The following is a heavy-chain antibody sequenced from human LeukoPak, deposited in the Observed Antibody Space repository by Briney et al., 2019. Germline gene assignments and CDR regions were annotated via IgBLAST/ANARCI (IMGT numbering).Heavy chain of an antibody. V-gene: IGHV1-18*01. D-gene: IGHD3-9*01. CDR3: ARLYYDILTGYPPLVWFDP. CDR1: GYTFTSYG. J-gene: IGHJ5*02. Sequence: ASVKVSFKASGYTFTSYGISWVRQAPGQGLEWMGWISAYNGNTNYAQKIQGSVTMTTDTSTSTAYMELRSLRSDDTAVYYCARLYYDILTGYPPLVWFDPWGQGTLVTVSS. CDR2: ISAYNGNT.